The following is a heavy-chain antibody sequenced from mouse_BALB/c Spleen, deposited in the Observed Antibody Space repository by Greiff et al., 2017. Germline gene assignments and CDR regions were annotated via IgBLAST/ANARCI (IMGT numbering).Heavy chain of an antibody. D-gene: IGHD2-3*01. CDR1: GYTFTSYW. Sequence: QVQLQQSGAELARPGASVKLSCKASGYTFTSYWMQWVKQRPGQGLEWIGAIYPGDGDTRYTQKFKGKATLTADKSSSTAYMQLSSLASEDSAVYYCARSDGYYFTLTGPYYAMDYWGQGTSVTVSS. CDR2: IYPGDGDT. V-gene: IGHV1-87*01. CDR3: ARSDGYYFTLTGPYYAMDY. J-gene: IGHJ4*01.